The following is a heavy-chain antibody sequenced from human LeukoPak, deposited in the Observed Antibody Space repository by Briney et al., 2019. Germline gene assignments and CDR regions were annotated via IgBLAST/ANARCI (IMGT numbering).Heavy chain of an antibody. J-gene: IGHJ4*02. CDR3: ARGPGYSGYDYPDY. CDR1: GGSFSGYY. Sequence: SGTLSLTCAVYGGSFSGYYWSWIRQPPGKGLEWIGEINHSGSTNYNPSLKSRVTISVDTSKNQFSLELSSVTAADTAVYYCARGPGYSGYDYPDYWGQGTLVTVSS. CDR2: INHSGST. D-gene: IGHD5-12*01. V-gene: IGHV4-34*01.